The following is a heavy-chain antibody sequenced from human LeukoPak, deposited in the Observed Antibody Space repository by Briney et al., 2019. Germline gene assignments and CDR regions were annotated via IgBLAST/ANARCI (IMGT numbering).Heavy chain of an antibody. CDR3: ARLGPYGDDTYYMDV. CDR1: GVSISRYY. Sequence: PSETLSLTCTVSGVSISRYYWSWLRQPPGKGLEWIGYMSSSGSTNYNPSLKSRVTISVDTSKNQFSLKLSSVTAADTAVYYCARLGPYGDDTYYMDVWGKGTTVTVSS. D-gene: IGHD4-17*01. J-gene: IGHJ6*03. V-gene: IGHV4-4*09. CDR2: MSSSGST.